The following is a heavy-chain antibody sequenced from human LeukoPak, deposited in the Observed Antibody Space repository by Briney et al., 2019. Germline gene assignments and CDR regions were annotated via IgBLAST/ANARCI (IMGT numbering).Heavy chain of an antibody. D-gene: IGHD6-13*01. J-gene: IGHJ4*02. CDR3: AKDLGIAAASPFDY. V-gene: IGHV3-30*18. CDR2: ISYDGSNK. CDR1: GFTFSSYW. Sequence: PGGSLRLSCAASGFTFSSYWMNWVRQAPGKGLEWVAVISYDGSNKYYADSVKGRFTISRDNSKNTLYLQMNSLRAEDTAVYYCAKDLGIAAASPFDYWGQGTLVTVSS.